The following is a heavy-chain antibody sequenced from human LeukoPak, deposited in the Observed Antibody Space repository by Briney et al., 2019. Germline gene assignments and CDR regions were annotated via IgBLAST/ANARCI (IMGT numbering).Heavy chain of an antibody. D-gene: IGHD3-10*01. Sequence: AGGSLRLSCAASGFTFSSYAMSWVRQAPGKGLEWVSAISGSGGSTYYADSVKGRFTISRDNSKNMLYLQMNSLRAEDTAVYYCAKDLGAYYGSGPDAFDIWGQGTMVTVSS. CDR3: AKDLGAYYGSGPDAFDI. J-gene: IGHJ3*02. CDR2: ISGSGGST. V-gene: IGHV3-23*01. CDR1: GFTFSSYA.